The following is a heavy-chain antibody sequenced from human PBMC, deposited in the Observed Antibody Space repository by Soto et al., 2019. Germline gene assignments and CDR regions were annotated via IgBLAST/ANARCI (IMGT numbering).Heavy chain of an antibody. CDR3: ARGSSWYNY. J-gene: IGHJ4*02. V-gene: IGHV4-39*01. CDR1: GGSISSSSYY. D-gene: IGHD6-13*01. CDR2: IYYSGST. Sequence: SETLSLTCTVSGGSISSSSYYWGWIRQPPGKGLEWIGSIYYSGSTYYNPSLKSRVTISVDTSKNQFPLKLSSVTAADTAVYYCARGSSWYNYWGPGTMVTVSS.